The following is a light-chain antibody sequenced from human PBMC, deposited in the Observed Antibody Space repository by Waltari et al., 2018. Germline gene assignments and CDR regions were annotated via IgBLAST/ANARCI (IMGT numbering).Light chain of an antibody. V-gene: IGKV1-5*03. CDR2: KAS. J-gene: IGKJ1*01. Sequence: MTQSPATLSVSPGETATLSCRASQSVSSNLAWYQQKPGKAPKHLIYKASSLESGVPSRFSGSGSGTEFTLTISSLQPDDFATYYCQQYNSYSRTFGQGTKVEIK. CDR3: QQYNSYSRT. CDR1: QSVSSN.